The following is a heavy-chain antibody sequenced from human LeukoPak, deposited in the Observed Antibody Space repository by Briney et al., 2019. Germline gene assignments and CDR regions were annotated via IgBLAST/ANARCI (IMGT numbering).Heavy chain of an antibody. CDR1: GFTFSSYA. CDR3: ANEQLVKMATIGDIVVDY. CDR2: ISGSGGST. J-gene: IGHJ4*02. D-gene: IGHD5-24*01. Sequence: GGSLRLSCAASGFTFSSYAMSWVRQAPGKGLEWVSAISGSGGSTYYADSVKGRFTISRDNSKNTLYLQMNSLRAEDTAVYYCANEQLVKMATIGDIVVDYWGQGTLVTVSS. V-gene: IGHV3-23*01.